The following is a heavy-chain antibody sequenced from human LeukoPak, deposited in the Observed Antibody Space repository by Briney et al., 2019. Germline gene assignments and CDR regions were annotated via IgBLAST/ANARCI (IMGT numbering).Heavy chain of an antibody. Sequence: QPGGSLRLSCAASGFTFSAYTMNWVRQAPGKGLEWLSYITSTGTTIYYADSVRGRFTISRHNAKSSLYLQMDSLRAEDTAVYYCARGGINYGFDYWGRGTLVTVSS. V-gene: IGHV3-48*01. J-gene: IGHJ4*02. CDR2: ITSTGTTI. CDR3: ARGGINYGFDY. D-gene: IGHD4-17*01. CDR1: GFTFSAYT.